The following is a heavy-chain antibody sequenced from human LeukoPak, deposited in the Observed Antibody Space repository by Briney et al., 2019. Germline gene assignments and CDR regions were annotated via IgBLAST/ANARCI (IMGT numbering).Heavy chain of an antibody. Sequence: SETLSLTCAVSGGSISSSNWWSWGRQPPGWGLAWIWEIYHSGSTKYNPSLKSRVTISVDKSKNQFSLKLSSVTAADTAVYYCARGRGWRFLLDSRRDSFDIWGQGTTITVSS. CDR1: GGSISSSNW. V-gene: IGHV4-4*02. CDR2: IYHSGST. D-gene: IGHD2-15*01. J-gene: IGHJ3*02. CDR3: ARGRGWRFLLDSRRDSFDI.